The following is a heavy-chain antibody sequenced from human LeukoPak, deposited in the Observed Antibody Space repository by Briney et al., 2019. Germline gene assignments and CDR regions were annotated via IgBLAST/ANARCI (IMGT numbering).Heavy chain of an antibody. J-gene: IGHJ4*02. Sequence: PSETLSLTCTVSGGSISSGDYYWSWIRQPPGKGLEWIGYIYYSGSTYYNPSLKSRVTISVDTSKNQFSLKLSSVTAADTAVYYCARVGYYGSGSYNDYWGQGTLVTVSS. CDR2: IYYSGST. D-gene: IGHD3-10*01. CDR1: GGSISSGDYY. V-gene: IGHV4-30-4*01. CDR3: ARVGYYGSGSYNDY.